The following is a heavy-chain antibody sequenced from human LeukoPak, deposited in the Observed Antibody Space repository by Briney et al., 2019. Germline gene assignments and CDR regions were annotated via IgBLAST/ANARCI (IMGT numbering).Heavy chain of an antibody. CDR3: AKGDKRAQLWFFDY. V-gene: IGHV3-23*01. J-gene: IGHJ4*02. D-gene: IGHD5-18*01. CDR1: GFTFSSYG. Sequence: GGSLRLSCAASGFTFSSYGMHWVRQAPGKGLEWVSAISGSGGSTYYADSVKGRFTISRDNSKNTLYLQMNSLRAEDTAVYYCAKGDKRAQLWFFDYWGQGTLVTVSS. CDR2: ISGSGGST.